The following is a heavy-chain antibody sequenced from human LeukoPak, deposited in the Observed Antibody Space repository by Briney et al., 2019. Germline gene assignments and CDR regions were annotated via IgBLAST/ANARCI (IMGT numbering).Heavy chain of an antibody. V-gene: IGHV4-61*01. CDR1: GGSVSSGNYY. D-gene: IGHD6-19*01. Sequence: SETLSLTCTVSGGSVSSGNYYWSWIRQPPGKGLEWIGYIYNSGSTNYNPSLKSRVTISVDTSKNQFSLKLSSMTAADTAVYYCARARYSSGWYGGVRAFDIWGQGTMVTVSP. J-gene: IGHJ3*02. CDR2: IYNSGST. CDR3: ARARYSSGWYGGVRAFDI.